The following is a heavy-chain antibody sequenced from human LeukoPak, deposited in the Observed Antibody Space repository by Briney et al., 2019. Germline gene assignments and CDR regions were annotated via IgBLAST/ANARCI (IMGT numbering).Heavy chain of an antibody. Sequence: GGSLRLSCAAFRFTFSSYAISWVRQAPGKGLEWVSIISASATSTYYADSVKGRFTISRDNSKNTLFLQMNSLRAEDTALYYCARDRDGYCSGGRCYGDSFDMWGQGTMVTVSS. CDR3: ARDRDGYCSGGRCYGDSFDM. J-gene: IGHJ3*02. CDR1: RFTFSSYA. CDR2: ISASATST. D-gene: IGHD2-15*01. V-gene: IGHV3-23*01.